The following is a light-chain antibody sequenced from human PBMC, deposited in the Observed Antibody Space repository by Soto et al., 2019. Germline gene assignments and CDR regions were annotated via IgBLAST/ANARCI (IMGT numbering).Light chain of an antibody. CDR1: SSDVGGYNY. V-gene: IGLV2-14*01. Sequence: QSVLTQPASVSGSPGQSITISCTGTSSDVGGYNYVSWYQQHPGKAPKLMIYDVSNRPSGVSNRFFGSKSGNTASLTISGLQAEDEADYYCSSYTSSSLVVFGGGTQLTVL. J-gene: IGLJ2*01. CDR3: SSYTSSSLVV. CDR2: DVS.